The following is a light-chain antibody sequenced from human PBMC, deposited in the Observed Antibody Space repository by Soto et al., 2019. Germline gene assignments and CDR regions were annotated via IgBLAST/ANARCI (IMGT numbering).Light chain of an antibody. Sequence: DIQMPQSPSSVSASVDDRVTITSRARQAIDSWLAWCQQKPGEAPKLLIFTGSLLHSGVPPRFSGSGSGTDFTLTISSLQPEDFATYYCQQTLSFPPTFGQGTKVDIK. CDR3: QQTLSFPPT. CDR2: TGS. CDR1: QAIDSW. J-gene: IGKJ1*01. V-gene: IGKV1-12*01.